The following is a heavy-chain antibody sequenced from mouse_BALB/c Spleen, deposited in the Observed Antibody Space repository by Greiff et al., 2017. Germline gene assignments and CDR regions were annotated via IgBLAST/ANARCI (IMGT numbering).Heavy chain of an antibody. CDR1: GFSLTGYG. J-gene: IGHJ4*01. D-gene: IGHD1-1*01. V-gene: IGHV2-6-7*01. CDR3: ASGPTVVALYAMDY. Sequence: VQLVESGPGLVAPSQSLSITCTASGFSLTGYGVNWVRQPPGKGLEWLGMIWGDGSTDSNSALKSRLSTSKDNSKSQVFLKMNSLQTDDTARYYCASGPTVVALYAMDYWGQGTSVTVSS. CDR2: IWGDGST.